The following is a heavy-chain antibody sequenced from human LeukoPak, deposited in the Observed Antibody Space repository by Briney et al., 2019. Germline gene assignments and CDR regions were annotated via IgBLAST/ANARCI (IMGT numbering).Heavy chain of an antibody. CDR2: INHSGST. V-gene: IGHV4-34*01. Sequence: SETLSLTCAVYGGSSSGYYWSWVRPPPEKGREWIGAINHSGSTNYNPSLKSRVNISVATPKNQFSLKWKSVTAEARAAYYIASLHNCDGGCGHAFDIWGQGTMVSVSS. D-gene: IGHD2-21*02. CDR3: ASLHNCDGGCGHAFDI. J-gene: IGHJ3*02. CDR1: GGSSSGYY.